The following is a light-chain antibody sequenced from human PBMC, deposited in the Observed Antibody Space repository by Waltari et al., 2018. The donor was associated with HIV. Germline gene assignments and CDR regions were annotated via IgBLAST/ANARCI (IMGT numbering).Light chain of an antibody. CDR1: QSLLYKSDNKNY. Sequence: EIVMTQSPDSLPVSLGERATIYCASSQSLLYKSDNKNYLSWFQPKPGKPPKLLIYWASTRGSGVPARFSASGSGTNFTLTISSLQAEDVATYYCQQSYKSPWTFGQGTKVEV. V-gene: IGKV4-1*01. J-gene: IGKJ1*01. CDR2: WAS. CDR3: QQSYKSPWT.